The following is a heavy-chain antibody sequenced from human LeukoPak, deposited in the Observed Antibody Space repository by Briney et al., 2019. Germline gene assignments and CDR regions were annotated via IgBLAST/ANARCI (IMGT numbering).Heavy chain of an antibody. CDR1: GYTFTSYA. J-gene: IGHJ4*02. CDR2: INAGNGNT. Sequence: ASVEGSCKASGYTFTSYAMHWVRQAPGQRLEWMGWINAGNGNTKYSQKFQGRVTITRDTSASTAYMELSSLRSEDTAVYYCASNYYGSGPFDYWGQGTLVTVSS. D-gene: IGHD3-10*01. V-gene: IGHV1-3*01. CDR3: ASNYYGSGPFDY.